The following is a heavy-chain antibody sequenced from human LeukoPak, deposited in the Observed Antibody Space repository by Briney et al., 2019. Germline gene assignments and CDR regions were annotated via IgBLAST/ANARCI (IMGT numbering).Heavy chain of an antibody. CDR3: AKQAGILGANTSGTLYYYYGMDV. V-gene: IGHV3-23*01. J-gene: IGHJ6*02. Sequence: GGSLRLSCAASGFTFSSYAMSWVRQAPGKGLEWVSAISGSGGSTYYADSVKGRFTISRDNSKNTLYLQMNSLRAEDTAVYYCAKQAGILGANTSGTLYYYYGMDVWGQGTTVTVSS. CDR1: GFTFSSYA. CDR2: ISGSGGST. D-gene: IGHD4/OR15-4a*01.